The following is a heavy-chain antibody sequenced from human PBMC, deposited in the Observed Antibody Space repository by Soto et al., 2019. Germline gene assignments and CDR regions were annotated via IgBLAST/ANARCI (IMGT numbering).Heavy chain of an antibody. CDR3: AKDRVPVVLLFDY. CDR2: ISGSGGST. CDR1: GFTFSSYA. V-gene: IGHV3-23*01. J-gene: IGHJ4*02. Sequence: GGSLRLSCAASGFTFSSYAMSWVRQAPGKGLEWVSAISGSGGSTYYADSVKGRFTISRDNSKNTLYLQMSSLRAEDTAVYYCAKDRVPVVLLFDYWGQGTLVTVSS. D-gene: IGHD3-10*01.